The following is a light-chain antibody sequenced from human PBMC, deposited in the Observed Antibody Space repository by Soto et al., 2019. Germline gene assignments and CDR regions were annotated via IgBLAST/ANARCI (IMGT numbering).Light chain of an antibody. CDR3: AACDRSLKTYF. CDR1: WSNIGPNS. J-gene: IGLJ1*01. V-gene: IGLV1-51*01. Sequence: VLTQPPSVSAAAGQKITISCSGGWSNIGPNSVSWYRQLPRTAPKLLIYDNNKRPSGIPDRFSGSKSGTSATLDITGLQTGDEADYYCAACDRSLKTYFFATGTKVTVL. CDR2: DNN.